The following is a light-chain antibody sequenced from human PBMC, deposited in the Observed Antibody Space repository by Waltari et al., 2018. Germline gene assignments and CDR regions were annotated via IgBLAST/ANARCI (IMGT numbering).Light chain of an antibody. CDR1: SSNNGRNT. CDR2: SSN. J-gene: IGLJ3*02. CDR3: AAWDDSLNGWV. Sequence: QSVLTQPPSSSGTPGQSVTISCSGTSSNNGRNTVDWYQQIPGPAPKFLIYSSNYRPSGVPDRFSGSKSGTSASLAISGLQSEDEADYYCAAWDDSLNGWVFGGGTKVTVL. V-gene: IGLV1-44*01.